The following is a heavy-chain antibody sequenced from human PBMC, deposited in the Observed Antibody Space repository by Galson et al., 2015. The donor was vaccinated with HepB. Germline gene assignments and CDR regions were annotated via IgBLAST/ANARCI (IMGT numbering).Heavy chain of an antibody. J-gene: IGHJ4*02. CDR2: ISSGSSSI. CDR3: SSGSYNSASCGHTDY. V-gene: IGHV3-48*02. Sequence: SLRLSCAVSGFTFSSYTMNWVRQAPGKGLEWVSYISSGSSSIYYADSVKGRFTISRDSAKNSLYLQMNILRDKDTAVYYCSSGSYNSASCGHTDYWGQGTLVTVSS. CDR1: GFTFSSYT. D-gene: IGHD2-2*01.